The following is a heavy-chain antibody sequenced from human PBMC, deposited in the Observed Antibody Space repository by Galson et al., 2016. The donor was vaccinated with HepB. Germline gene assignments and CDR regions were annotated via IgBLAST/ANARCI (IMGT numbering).Heavy chain of an antibody. J-gene: IGHJ4*02. CDR2: VGVAGDP. Sequence: SLRLSCAASGFTFSSYDMHWVRQAAGKSLEWVSGVGVAGDPYSPDSVKGRLTISREAAKNSLYLQMNSLRAGDTAVYYCVRGGLYCGGDCSRPYYFDYWGQGTLVTVS. D-gene: IGHD2-21*01. CDR3: VRGGLYCGGDCSRPYYFDY. V-gene: IGHV3-13*05. CDR1: GFTFSSYD.